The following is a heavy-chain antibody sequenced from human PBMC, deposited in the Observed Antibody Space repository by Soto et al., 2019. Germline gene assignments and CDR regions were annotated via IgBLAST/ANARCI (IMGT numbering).Heavy chain of an antibody. D-gene: IGHD1-7*01. J-gene: IGHJ6*02. V-gene: IGHV3-53*01. Sequence: QPGGSLRLSCAASGFTVRSNYMSWVRQAPGKGLEWVSVIYSGGSTYYADSVKGRFTISRDNSKNTLYLQMNSLRAEDTAVYYCARELELPYYYYGMDVWGQGTTVTVSS. CDR1: GFTVRSNY. CDR2: IYSGGST. CDR3: ARELELPYYYYGMDV.